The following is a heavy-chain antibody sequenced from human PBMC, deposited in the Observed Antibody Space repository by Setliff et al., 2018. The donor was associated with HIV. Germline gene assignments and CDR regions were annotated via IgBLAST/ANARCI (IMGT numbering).Heavy chain of an antibody. Sequence: GASVKVSCKTSGGIFTSYPMHWVRQAPGQGLEWMGVINTSRGSAGYAEKFRGRVTMTRDTSTSTGYMDLRNLRSEDTAVYYCARNQGDSSGWYAGDYWGHGTLVTVSS. CDR2: INTSRGSA. V-gene: IGHV1-46*01. CDR3: ARNQGDSSGWYAGDY. J-gene: IGHJ4*01. CDR1: GGIFTSYP. D-gene: IGHD6-19*01.